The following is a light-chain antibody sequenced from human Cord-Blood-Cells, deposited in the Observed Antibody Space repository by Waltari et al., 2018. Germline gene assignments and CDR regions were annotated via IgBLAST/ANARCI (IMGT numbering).Light chain of an antibody. CDR1: QSISSY. CDR2: AAS. J-gene: IGKJ2*01. CDR3: QQSYSTPYT. V-gene: IGKV1-39*01. Sequence: DIQMTQSPSSLSASVGDRVTITCRASQSISSYLNWYQQKPGKAPKPLIYAASSLQSGVPSRFSGSESGTDFTLTISSLQPEDFATYYCQQSYSTPYTFGQGTKLEIK.